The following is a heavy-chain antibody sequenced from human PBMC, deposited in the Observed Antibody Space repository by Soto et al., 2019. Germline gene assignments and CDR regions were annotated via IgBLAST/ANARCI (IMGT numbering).Heavy chain of an antibody. CDR2: IIPIFGTA. CDR3: ARDYGGGMAFDI. J-gene: IGHJ3*02. D-gene: IGHD2-15*01. V-gene: IGHV1-69*13. Sequence: SVKVSCKASGYSFTTYGISWVRQAPGQGLEWMGGIIPIFGTANYAQKFQGRVTITADESTSTAYMELSSLRSEDTAVYYCARDYGGGMAFDIWGQGTMVTVSS. CDR1: GYSFTTYG.